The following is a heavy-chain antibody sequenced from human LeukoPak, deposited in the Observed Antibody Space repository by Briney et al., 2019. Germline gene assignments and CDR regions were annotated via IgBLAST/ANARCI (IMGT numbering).Heavy chain of an antibody. CDR1: GGTFSSYA. Sequence: GSSVKVSCKASGGTFSSYAISWVRQAPGQGLEWMGGIIPIFGTANYAQKFQGRVTITTDESTSTAYMELSSLRSEDTAVYYCASDHLPVYYGSGSYYYFDYWGQGTLVTVSS. V-gene: IGHV1-69*05. D-gene: IGHD3-10*01. CDR3: ASDHLPVYYGSGSYYYFDY. CDR2: IIPIFGTA. J-gene: IGHJ4*02.